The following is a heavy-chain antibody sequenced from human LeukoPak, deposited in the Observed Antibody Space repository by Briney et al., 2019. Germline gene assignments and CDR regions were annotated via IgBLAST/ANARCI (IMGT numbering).Heavy chain of an antibody. CDR1: GGSFSGYY. J-gene: IGHJ3*02. V-gene: IGHV4-34*01. CDR2: INHSGST. CDR3: ARGRDGYNLVDAFDI. Sequence: SETLSLTCAVYGGSFSGYYWSWIRQPPGKGLEWIGEINHSGSTNYNPSLKSRVTISVDTSKNQFSLKLSSVTAEDTAVYYCARGRDGYNLVDAFDIWGQGIMVTVSS. D-gene: IGHD5-24*01.